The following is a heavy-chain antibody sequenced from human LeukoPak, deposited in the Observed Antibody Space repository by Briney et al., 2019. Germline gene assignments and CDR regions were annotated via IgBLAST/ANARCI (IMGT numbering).Heavy chain of an antibody. D-gene: IGHD2-2*01. Sequence: GGSLRLSCAASGFTFSSFAMSWVRQAPGKGLEWVSTITDSGDTTYSADSVKGRFTISRDNSKNTLYLQMNSLRAEDTAVYYCAKDGALSTSWYFYCDYWGQGTLVTVSS. CDR1: GFTFSSFA. CDR3: AKDGALSTSWYFYCDY. CDR2: ITDSGDTT. J-gene: IGHJ4*02. V-gene: IGHV3-23*01.